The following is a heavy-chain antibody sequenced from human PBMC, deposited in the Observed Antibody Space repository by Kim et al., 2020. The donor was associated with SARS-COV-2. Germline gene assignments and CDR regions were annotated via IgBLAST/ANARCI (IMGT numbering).Heavy chain of an antibody. D-gene: IGHD6-6*01. Sequence: GTNYAQKCQGRVTMTRDTSISTAYMELSRLRSDDTAVYYCARVGEQLVNYWGQGTLVTVSS. J-gene: IGHJ4*02. CDR3: ARVGEQLVNY. CDR2: GT. V-gene: IGHV1-2*02.